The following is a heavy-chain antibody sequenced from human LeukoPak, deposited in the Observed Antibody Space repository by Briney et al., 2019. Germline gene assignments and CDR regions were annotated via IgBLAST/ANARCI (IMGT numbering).Heavy chain of an antibody. D-gene: IGHD2-2*02. CDR1: GGSFSSYY. CDR2: INHSGST. V-gene: IGHV4-34*01. Sequence: SETLSLTCAVYGGSFSSYYWSWIRQPPGKGLEWIGEINHSGSTNYNPSPKSRVTISVDTSKNQFSLKLSSVTAAETAVYYCARGLRPPTSIVVVTAAIKRVWFDPWGQGTLVTVSS. CDR3: ARGLRPPTSIVVVTAAIKRVWFDP. J-gene: IGHJ5*02.